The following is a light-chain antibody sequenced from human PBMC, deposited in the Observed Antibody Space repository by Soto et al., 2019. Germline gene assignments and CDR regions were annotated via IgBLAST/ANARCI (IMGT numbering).Light chain of an antibody. V-gene: IGKV1-5*03. CDR2: KAS. Sequence: DIQMTQSPSTLSASVGDRVTITCRASQSISNSLAWYQQKAGKAPNLLIYKASSLESGVPSRFSGSGSGTEFTLTISSLQPDDVATYYCRQYVSYPFTFGGGTKVE. CDR3: RQYVSYPFT. J-gene: IGKJ4*01. CDR1: QSISNS.